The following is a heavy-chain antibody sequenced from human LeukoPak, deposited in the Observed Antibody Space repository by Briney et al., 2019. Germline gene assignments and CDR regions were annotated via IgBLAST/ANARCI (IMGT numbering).Heavy chain of an antibody. V-gene: IGHV4-39*01. CDR1: GGSISSSSYY. CDR3: ARRGIVGAPVDY. D-gene: IGHD1-26*01. CDR2: IYYSGST. J-gene: IGHJ4*02. Sequence: SETLSLTCTVSGGSISSSSYYWGWIRQPPGKGLEWTGSIYYSGSTYYNPSLKSRVTISVDTSKNQFSLKLSSVTAADTAVYYCARRGIVGAPVDYWGQGTLVTVSA.